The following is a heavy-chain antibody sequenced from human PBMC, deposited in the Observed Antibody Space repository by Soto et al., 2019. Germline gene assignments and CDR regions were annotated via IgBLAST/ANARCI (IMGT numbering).Heavy chain of an antibody. D-gene: IGHD5-18*01. CDR2: IWYDGSNK. CDR3: ARRGTWIQLTTTKRAVSYYMDV. J-gene: IGHJ6*03. V-gene: IGHV3-33*01. CDR1: GFTFSSYG. Sequence: QVQLVESGGGVVQPGRSLRLSCAASGFTFSSYGMHWVRQAPVKGLEWVAVIWYDGSNKYYADSVKGRFTISRDNSKNRLYLQMNSLRAEDTAVYYCARRGTWIQLTTTKRAVSYYMDVWGKGTTVTVSS.